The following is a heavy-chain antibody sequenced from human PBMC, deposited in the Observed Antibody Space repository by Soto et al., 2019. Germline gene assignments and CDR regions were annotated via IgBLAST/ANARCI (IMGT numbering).Heavy chain of an antibody. CDR2: FDPEDGET. CDR3: ATPHGGIRTREYYFDY. V-gene: IGHV1-24*01. D-gene: IGHD2-15*01. J-gene: IGHJ4*02. Sequence: WASVKVSCKVSGYTLTELSMHWVRQAPGKGLEWMGGFDPEDGETIYAQKFQGRVTMTEDTSTDTAYMELSSLRSEDTAVYYCATPHGGIRTREYYFDYWGQGTLVTVSS. CDR1: GYTLTELS.